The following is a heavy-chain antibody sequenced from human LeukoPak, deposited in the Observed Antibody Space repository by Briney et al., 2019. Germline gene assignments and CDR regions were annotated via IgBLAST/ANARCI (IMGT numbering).Heavy chain of an antibody. J-gene: IGHJ3*02. Sequence: SETLSLTCTVSGGSISSSSYYWGRIRQPPGKGLEWIGRIYTSGSTNYNPSLKSRVTMSVDTSKSQFSLKLSSVTAADTAVYYCARGGTWEPRAFDIWGQGTMVTVSS. D-gene: IGHD1-26*01. CDR2: IYTSGST. CDR3: ARGGTWEPRAFDI. CDR1: GGSISSSSYY. V-gene: IGHV4-61*05.